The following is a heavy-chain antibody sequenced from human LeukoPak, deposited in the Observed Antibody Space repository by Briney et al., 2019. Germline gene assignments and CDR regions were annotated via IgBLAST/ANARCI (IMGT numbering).Heavy chain of an antibody. Sequence: GESLKISCKSSGYSFTTYWIAWVRQMPGKGLEWMGIVYPGDSDTRYGPSFQGQVTISADKSINTAYLQWSSLKASDTAIYYCARQSTTSSPFDYWGQGTLVTVSS. J-gene: IGHJ4*02. CDR2: VYPGDSDT. D-gene: IGHD4-17*01. V-gene: IGHV5-51*01. CDR1: GYSFTTYW. CDR3: ARQSTTSSPFDY.